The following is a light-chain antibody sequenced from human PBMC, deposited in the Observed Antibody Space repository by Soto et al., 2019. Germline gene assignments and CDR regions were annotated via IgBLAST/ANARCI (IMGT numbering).Light chain of an antibody. Sequence: DIQMTQSPSTLSASVGDRVTITCRASQSINSWLAWYQQKPGKAPKLLIYKASSLESGVPSRFSGSGSGTEFTRTISSLQPDDFATYYGQQSNSYSPTFGQGTKLEIK. CDR1: QSINSW. V-gene: IGKV1-5*03. CDR3: QQSNSYSPT. CDR2: KAS. J-gene: IGKJ2*01.